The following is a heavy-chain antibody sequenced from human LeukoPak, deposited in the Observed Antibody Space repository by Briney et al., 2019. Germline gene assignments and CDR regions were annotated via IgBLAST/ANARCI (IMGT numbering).Heavy chain of an antibody. V-gene: IGHV3-7*04. D-gene: IGHD6-13*01. J-gene: IGHJ4*02. CDR1: GFTFSSYW. Sequence: GGSLRLSCVASGFTFSSYWMSWVRQAPGKGLEWVANIKQDGSEKYYVDSVKGRFTISRDNAKNSLYLQMNSLRAEDTAVYYCARGSSSWYHSVNDYWGQGTLVTVSS. CDR2: IKQDGSEK. CDR3: ARGSSSWYHSVNDY.